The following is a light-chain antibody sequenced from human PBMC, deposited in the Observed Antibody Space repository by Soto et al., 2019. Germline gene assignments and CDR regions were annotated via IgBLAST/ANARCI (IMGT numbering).Light chain of an antibody. CDR3: QHYGSSPWT. J-gene: IGKJ1*01. Sequence: EIVLTQSPGTLSLSPGERATLSCRASQSVSKYLAWYQQKPGQAPRLLIYGASSRATGIPDRFSGSGSGTDFILTISRLEPEDFAVYYCQHYGSSPWTFGQGTKVEIK. CDR2: GAS. CDR1: QSVSKY. V-gene: IGKV3-20*01.